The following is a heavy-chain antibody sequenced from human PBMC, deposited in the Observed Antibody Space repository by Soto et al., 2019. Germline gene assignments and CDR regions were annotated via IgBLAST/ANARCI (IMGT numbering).Heavy chain of an antibody. CDR3: AKAYYDSSGYPP. Sequence: QVQLVESGGGVVQPGRSLRLSCAASGFTFNSYGMHWVRQAPGKGLEWVAVISYDGSDKYYPDSVKGRFTISRDNSKNTLYLQMNSLRAEDTAVYYCAKAYYDSSGYPPRGQGTLVTVSS. CDR2: ISYDGSDK. J-gene: IGHJ5*02. CDR1: GFTFNSYG. V-gene: IGHV3-30*18. D-gene: IGHD3-22*01.